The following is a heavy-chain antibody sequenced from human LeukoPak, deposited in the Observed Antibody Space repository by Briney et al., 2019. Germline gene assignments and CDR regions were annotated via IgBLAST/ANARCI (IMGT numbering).Heavy chain of an antibody. Sequence: HAGGSLRLSCAASGFTFSGYAMSWVRLAPGEGLEWVSAITARGDSTYYAESVKGRFTISRDNLKNMVFLQMSTLRAEDTAIYYCAKSHASIWNVYDYWGQGTLVTVSS. D-gene: IGHD6-13*01. CDR3: AKSHASIWNVYDY. J-gene: IGHJ4*02. CDR2: ITARGDST. V-gene: IGHV3-23*01. CDR1: GFTFSGYA.